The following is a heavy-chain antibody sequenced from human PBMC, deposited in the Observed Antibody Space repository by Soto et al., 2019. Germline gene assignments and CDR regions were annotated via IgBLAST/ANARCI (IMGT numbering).Heavy chain of an antibody. CDR1: GGTFSSYA. D-gene: IGHD5-12*01. CDR2: IIPIFGTA. V-gene: IGHV1-69*01. CDR3: XXXXXDGYNYAPYYYYGXXV. J-gene: IGHJ6*02. Sequence: QVQLVQSGAEVKKPGSSVKVSCKASGGTFSSYAISWVRQAPGQGLEWMGGIIPIFGTANYAQKFQGRVTXTADESTSTAXMELSSLRSEDTAVYYCXXXXXDGYNYAPYYYYGXXVWGQGTTVTVSS.